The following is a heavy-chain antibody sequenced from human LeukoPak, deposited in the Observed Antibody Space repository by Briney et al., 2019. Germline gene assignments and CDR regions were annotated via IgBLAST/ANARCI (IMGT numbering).Heavy chain of an antibody. D-gene: IGHD6-13*01. CDR2: ISYDGSNK. CDR1: GFTFSSYA. CDR3: ATSDSSSWYYFDY. Sequence: AGGSLRLSCAASGFTFSSYAMHWVRQAPGKGLEWVAVISYDGSNKYYADSVKGRFTISRDNSKNTLYLQMNSLRAEDTAVYYCATSDSSSWYYFDYWGQGTLVTVSS. J-gene: IGHJ4*02. V-gene: IGHV3-30*04.